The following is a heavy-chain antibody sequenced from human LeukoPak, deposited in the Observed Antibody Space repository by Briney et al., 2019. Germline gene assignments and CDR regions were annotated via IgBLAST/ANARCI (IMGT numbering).Heavy chain of an antibody. CDR2: IYYSGST. V-gene: IGHV4-59*01. D-gene: IGHD6-13*01. CDR1: GGSISSYY. CDR3: ARAKQEYYYAMDV. Sequence: SETLSLTCTVSGGSISSYYWSWIRQPPGKGLEWIGYIYYSGSTNYNPSLKSRVIISVDTSKNQFSLKLSSVTAADTAVYYCARAKQEYYYAMDVWGQGTTVTVSS. J-gene: IGHJ6*02.